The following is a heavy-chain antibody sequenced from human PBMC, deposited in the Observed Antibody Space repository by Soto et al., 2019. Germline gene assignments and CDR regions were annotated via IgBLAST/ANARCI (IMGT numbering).Heavy chain of an antibody. CDR2: ISAYNGNT. Sequence: QVQLVQSGAEVKKPGASVKVSCKASGYTFTSYGISWVRQAPGQGLEWMGWISAYNGNTNYAQKLQGRVTMTTDTSTSTAYMELRSLRTDHTAVYYCASNYGGYSSGWYEYWGQGTLVTVSS. J-gene: IGHJ4*02. CDR3: ASNYGGYSSGWYEY. D-gene: IGHD6-19*01. V-gene: IGHV1-18*01. CDR1: GYTFTSYG.